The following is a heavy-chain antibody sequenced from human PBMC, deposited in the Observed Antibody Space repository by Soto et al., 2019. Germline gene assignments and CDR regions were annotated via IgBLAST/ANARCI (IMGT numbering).Heavy chain of an antibody. D-gene: IGHD3-22*01. V-gene: IGHV4-39*01. CDR2: VYYSGST. J-gene: IGHJ4*02. Sequence: QLQLQESGPGLVKPSETLSLTCTVSGGSISDSLYYWGWIRQPPGKGLEWIGSVYYSGSTYYNPSLKSRVTISVDTSKNQFSLKLSSVTAADTAVFYCARRTPTMIVDYWGQGTLVTVSS. CDR1: GGSISDSLYY. CDR3: ARRTPTMIVDY.